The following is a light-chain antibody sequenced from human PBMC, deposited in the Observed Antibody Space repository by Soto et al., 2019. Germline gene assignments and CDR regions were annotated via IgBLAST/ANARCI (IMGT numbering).Light chain of an antibody. J-gene: IGKJ5*01. CDR3: MQALQTPPIT. CDR2: LGS. Sequence: DIVMTQSPLSLPVTPGEPAAISCRSSQSLLHSNGYNYLDWYLQKPGQSPQLLIYLGSNRASGVPDRFSGSGSGTDFTLKISRVEAEDVGVYCCMQALQTPPITFGQGTRLEI. V-gene: IGKV2-28*01. CDR1: QSLLHSNGYNY.